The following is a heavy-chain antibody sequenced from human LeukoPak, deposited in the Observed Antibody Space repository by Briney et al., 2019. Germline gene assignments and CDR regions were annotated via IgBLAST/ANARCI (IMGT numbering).Heavy chain of an antibody. CDR3: VREGEQQRQWFFDL. CDR2: INIFRSVR. Sequence: GGSLRLSCAASGFNFSNYWIHWVRPAPGKGLEWVSRINIFRSVRTYTDSVMGRFTIYRDKAKHTLFLQMNSLRVEDTAVYYCVREGEQQRQWFFDLWGRGTLVTVSS. CDR1: GFNFSNYW. V-gene: IGHV3-74*03. J-gene: IGHJ2*01. D-gene: IGHD6-25*01.